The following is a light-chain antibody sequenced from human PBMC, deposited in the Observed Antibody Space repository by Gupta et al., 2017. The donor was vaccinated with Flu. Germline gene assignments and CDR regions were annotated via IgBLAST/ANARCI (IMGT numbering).Light chain of an antibody. CDR1: QSVSKY. Sequence: SPGTLALSPGERATLSCRASQSVSKYLAWYQQKRGQAPRLLIYGASTRANGIPDRCSGSGSGTDFTLTISRLEPEDVAVYYCQQYTSPWTFGQGTKVEIK. J-gene: IGKJ1*01. CDR2: GAS. CDR3: QQYTSPWT. V-gene: IGKV3-20*01.